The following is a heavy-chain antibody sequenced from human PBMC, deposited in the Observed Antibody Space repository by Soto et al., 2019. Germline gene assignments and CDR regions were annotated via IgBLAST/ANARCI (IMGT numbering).Heavy chain of an antibody. CDR1: GYTFTYRY. D-gene: IGHD2-2*01. J-gene: IGHJ5*02. V-gene: IGHV1-45*02. CDR2: ITPFNGNT. Sequence: GASVKVSCKASGYTFTYRYLHWVRQAPGQALEWMGWITPFNGNTNYAQKFQDRVTMTTDTSTSTAYMELRSLRSDDTAVYYCARDLLVYCSSTSCYGWFDPWGQGTLVTVSS. CDR3: ARDLLVYCSSTSCYGWFDP.